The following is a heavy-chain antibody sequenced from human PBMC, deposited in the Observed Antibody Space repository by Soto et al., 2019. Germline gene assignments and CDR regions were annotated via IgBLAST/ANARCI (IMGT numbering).Heavy chain of an antibody. J-gene: IGHJ4*02. CDR1: GYSFTSYG. V-gene: IGHV1-18*04. D-gene: IGHD3-22*01. Sequence: SGKVSCKASGYSFTSYGISLGRQAPGQGLEWMGWISAYNGNTNYAQKLQGRVTMTTDTSTSTAYMELRSLRSDDTAVYYCARWAPDSSGYSDYWGQGTLVTVSS. CDR2: ISAYNGNT. CDR3: ARWAPDSSGYSDY.